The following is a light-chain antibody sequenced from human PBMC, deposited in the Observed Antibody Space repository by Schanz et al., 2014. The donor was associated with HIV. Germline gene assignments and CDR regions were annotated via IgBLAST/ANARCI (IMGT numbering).Light chain of an antibody. CDR1: RSNIGTNT. Sequence: QSVLTQPPSASGTPGQRVTISCSGSRSNIGTNTVNWYQQFPGTAPKLLIYSNNQRPSGVPDRFSGSKSGTSASLAISGLQSEDEADYYCAAWDDRVKGVFGGGTKLTVL. J-gene: IGLJ2*01. CDR3: AAWDDRVKGV. CDR2: SNN. V-gene: IGLV1-44*01.